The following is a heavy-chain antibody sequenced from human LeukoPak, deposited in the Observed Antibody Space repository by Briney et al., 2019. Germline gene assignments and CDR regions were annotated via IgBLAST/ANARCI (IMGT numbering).Heavy chain of an antibody. D-gene: IGHD3-10*01. CDR2: IYQNGRT. CDR1: NGSISTHY. CDR3: ARSQNYYGSGDY. V-gene: IGHV4-59*11. Sequence: PSETLSLTCSVSNGSISTHYWSWIRQSPGKGLEWIGYIYQNGRTHYNPSLKSRLAMTLDTSKKQFSLSLRSVTAADTAVYYCARSQNYYGSGDYWSPGTLVTVSS. J-gene: IGHJ4*02.